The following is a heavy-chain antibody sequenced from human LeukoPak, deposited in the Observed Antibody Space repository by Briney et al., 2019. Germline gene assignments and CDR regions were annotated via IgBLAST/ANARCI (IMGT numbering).Heavy chain of an antibody. CDR1: GGTFSSYA. CDR3: ARSLSSTSSNDAFDI. CDR2: IIPIFGTA. V-gene: IGHV1-69*13. J-gene: IGHJ3*02. Sequence: GASVKVSCKASGGTFSSYAISWVRQAPGQGLEWMGGIIPIFGTANYAQKFQGRVTITADESTSTAYMELSSLRSEDTAVYYCARSLSSTSSNDAFDIWGQGTMVTVSS. D-gene: IGHD2-2*01.